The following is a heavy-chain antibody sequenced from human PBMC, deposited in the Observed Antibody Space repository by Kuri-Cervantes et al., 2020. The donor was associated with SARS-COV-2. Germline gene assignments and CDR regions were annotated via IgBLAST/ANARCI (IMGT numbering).Heavy chain of an antibody. Sequence: SETLSLTCTVSGGSISSYYWSWIRQPAGKGLEWIGRIYTSGSTYYNPSLKSRVTISVDTSKNQFSLKLSSVTAADTAVYYCARNSGYSSGWFYYYYYMDVWGKGTTVTVSS. CDR2: IYTSGST. CDR3: ARNSGYSSGWFYYYYYMDV. D-gene: IGHD6-19*01. J-gene: IGHJ6*03. V-gene: IGHV4-4*07. CDR1: GGSISSYY.